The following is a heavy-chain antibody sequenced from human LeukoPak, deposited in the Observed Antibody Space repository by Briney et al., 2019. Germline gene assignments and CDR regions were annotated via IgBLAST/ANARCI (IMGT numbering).Heavy chain of an antibody. D-gene: IGHD5-18*01. J-gene: IGHJ6*03. CDR1: GGTFSSYA. CDR2: ISAYNGNT. V-gene: IGHV1-18*01. CDR3: ARDTALVYYYYYYYMDV. Sequence: ASVKVSCKASGGTFSSYAISWVRQAPGQGLEWMGWISAYNGNTNYAQKFQGRVSMTTDTSTTTAYMELRSLRSDDTAVYYCARDTALVYYYYYYYMDVWSKGTTVTVSS.